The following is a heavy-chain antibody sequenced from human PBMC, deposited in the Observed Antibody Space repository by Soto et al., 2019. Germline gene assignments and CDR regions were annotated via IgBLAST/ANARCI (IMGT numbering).Heavy chain of an antibody. CDR1: GGTFSSYA. CDR2: IIPIFGTA. CDR3: ASKRFKRSGYYYCFLDY. D-gene: IGHD3-22*01. J-gene: IGHJ4*02. Sequence: SVKVSCKASGGTFSSYAISWVRQAPGQGLEWMGGIIPIFGTANYAQKFQGRVTITADKPTSTAYMELSSLRSEDTAVYYCASKRFKRSGYYYCFLDYWGQGTLVTVSS. V-gene: IGHV1-69*06.